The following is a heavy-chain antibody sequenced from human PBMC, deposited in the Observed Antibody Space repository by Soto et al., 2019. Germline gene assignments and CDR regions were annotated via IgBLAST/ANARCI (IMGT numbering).Heavy chain of an antibody. CDR3: ARTFSRGYTHYYYGMDV. V-gene: IGHV3-33*01. CDR1: EFPFVSFA. D-gene: IGHD6-13*01. CDR2: IWYDGSNK. Sequence: QVQLVHPGGGGVRLGSSLNLSFAGSEFPFVSFASHGFGRPQGKGRGWWEVIWYDGSNKYYADSVKGRFTISRDNSKNTLYLQMNSLRAEDTAVYYCARTFSRGYTHYYYGMDVWGQGTTVTVSS. J-gene: IGHJ6*02.